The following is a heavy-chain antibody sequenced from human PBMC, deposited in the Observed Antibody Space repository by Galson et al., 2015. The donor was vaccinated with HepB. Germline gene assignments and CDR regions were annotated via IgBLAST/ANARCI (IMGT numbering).Heavy chain of an antibody. V-gene: IGHV3-21*01. J-gene: IGHJ4*02. CDR3: ARARAGGDYALDY. Sequence: SLRLSCAASGFTFSSYSMNWVRQAPGKGLEWVSSISSSSSYIYYADSVKGRFTISRDNAKNSLYLQMNSLRAEDTAVYYCARARAGGDYALDYWGQGTLVTVSS. D-gene: IGHD4-17*01. CDR2: ISSSSSYI. CDR1: GFTFSSYS.